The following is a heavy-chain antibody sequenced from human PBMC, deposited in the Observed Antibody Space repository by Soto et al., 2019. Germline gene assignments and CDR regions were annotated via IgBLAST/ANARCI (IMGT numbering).Heavy chain of an antibody. CDR1: GYNFTSYG. V-gene: IGHV1-18*01. CDR2: ISGYKDNT. D-gene: IGHD6-19*01. CDR3: ARGVAGEFDY. J-gene: IGHJ4*02. Sequence: QVQLVQSGAEVKTPGASLKVSCKTSGYNFTSYGITWVRQAPGQGLEWMGWISGYKDNTNYAQNLQGRVTMTTDTSTSTAYLELRSLRFDDTAVYYCARGVAGEFDYWGQGTLVTVSS.